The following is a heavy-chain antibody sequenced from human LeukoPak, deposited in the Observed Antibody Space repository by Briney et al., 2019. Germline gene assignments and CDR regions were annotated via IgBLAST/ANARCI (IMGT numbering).Heavy chain of an antibody. CDR3: AREFRVAAAGPARDDY. V-gene: IGHV1-46*01. J-gene: IGHJ4*02. CDR2: INPSGGST. D-gene: IGHD6-13*01. CDR1: GYTFTSYY. Sequence: ASVKVSCKASGYTFTSYYMHWVRQAPGQGLEWMGIINPSGGSTSYAQKFQGRVTMTRDTSTGTVYMELSSLRSEDTAVYYCAREFRVAAAGPARDDYWGQGTLVTVSS.